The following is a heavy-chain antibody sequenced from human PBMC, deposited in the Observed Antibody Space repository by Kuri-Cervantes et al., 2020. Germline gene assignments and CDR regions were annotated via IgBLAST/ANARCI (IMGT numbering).Heavy chain of an antibody. Sequence: ETLSLTSAVSRFTFSSYAMHWVRQVPGKGLEYVSAISSNGGSTYYADSVKGRFTISRDNSKNTLYLQMNSLSTEDTAIYYCVKSAPAFWVGYYPDYWGQGTLVTVSS. CDR1: RFTFSSYA. V-gene: IGHV3-64*02. CDR2: ISSNGGST. CDR3: VKSAPAFWVGYYPDY. D-gene: IGHD3-3*01. J-gene: IGHJ4*02.